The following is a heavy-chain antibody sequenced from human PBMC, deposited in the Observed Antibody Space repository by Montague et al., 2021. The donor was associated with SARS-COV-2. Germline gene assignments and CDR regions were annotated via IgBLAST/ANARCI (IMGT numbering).Heavy chain of an antibody. CDR1: GGSISSGGYY. Sequence: TLSLTCTVSGGSISSGGYYWSWIRQHPGKGPEWIGYIYYSGSTYYNPPLKSRVTISVDTSKNQFSLKLSSVTAADTAVYYCARVEFDGGYDSVPLDVWGQGTTVTVSS. V-gene: IGHV4-31*03. CDR3: ARVEFDGGYDSVPLDV. D-gene: IGHD5-12*01. CDR2: IYYSGST. J-gene: IGHJ6*02.